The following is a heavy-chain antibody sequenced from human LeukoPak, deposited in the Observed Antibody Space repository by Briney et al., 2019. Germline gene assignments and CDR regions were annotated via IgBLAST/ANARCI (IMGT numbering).Heavy chain of an antibody. V-gene: IGHV3-48*01. CDR2: ISTTMTTI. CDR1: GLTLSGYG. CDR3: ARVFSYFRIHFDY. Sequence: QPGGSLRLSCVASGLTLSGYGMNWVRQAPGKGLEWLSYISTTMTTIYYADSVKGRFTVSRDNAKNSLYLQMDSLRAEDTAVYYCARVFSYFRIHFDYWGQGTLVTVSS. J-gene: IGHJ4*02. D-gene: IGHD3-9*01.